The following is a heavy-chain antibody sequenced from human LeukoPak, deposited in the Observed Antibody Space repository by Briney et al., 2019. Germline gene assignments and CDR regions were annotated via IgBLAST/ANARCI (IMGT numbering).Heavy chain of an antibody. D-gene: IGHD4-17*01. CDR2: IYYSGST. J-gene: IGHJ4*02. CDR1: GYSITSSSW. V-gene: IGHV4-28*03. Sequence: PSDTLSLTCAVSGYSITSSSWWGWIRQPPGKGLEWIGYIYYSGSTNYNPSLKSRVTISVDTSKNQFSLKLSSVTAADTAVYYCAREGDGDSSSGFDYWGQGTLVTVSS. CDR3: AREGDGDSSSGFDY.